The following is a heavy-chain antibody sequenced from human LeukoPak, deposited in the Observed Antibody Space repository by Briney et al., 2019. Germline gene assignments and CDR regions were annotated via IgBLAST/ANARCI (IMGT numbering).Heavy chain of an antibody. V-gene: IGHV1-2*02. CDR1: GDTFTGYY. D-gene: IGHD6-13*01. CDR2: INPNTGDT. Sequence: ASVKVSCKASGDTFTGYYMHWVRQAPGQGLEWMGWINPNTGDTNYAQKFQGRVTMTRDTSISTAYMELSRLTSDDTAVYYCARESSSSTWTFHYWGQGTLVTVSS. J-gene: IGHJ4*02. CDR3: ARESSSSTWTFHY.